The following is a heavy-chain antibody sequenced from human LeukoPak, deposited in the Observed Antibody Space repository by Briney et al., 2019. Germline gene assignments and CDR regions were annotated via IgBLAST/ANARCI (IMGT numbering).Heavy chain of an antibody. CDR1: GYTFTSKD. CDR3: SRGRSCSRMGCPYWFDP. V-gene: IGHV1-8*01. J-gene: IGHJ5*02. D-gene: IGHD2-2*01. Sequence: AVNVSFKSSGYTFTSKDINWVRQATGQGLEWMGWMNPNSGNTGYAQKFQGRLTITRNTAISTAYVDMRSLSSDDTALDYFSRGRSCSRMGCPYWFDPWGQGTLVTVSS. CDR2: MNPNSGNT.